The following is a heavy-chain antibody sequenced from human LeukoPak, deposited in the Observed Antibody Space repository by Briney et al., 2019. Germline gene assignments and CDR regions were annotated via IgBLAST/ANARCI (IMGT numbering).Heavy chain of an antibody. D-gene: IGHD6-13*01. J-gene: IGHJ4*02. V-gene: IGHV3-53*01. CDR3: AEGGSSWYLDY. Sequence: LSGGSLRLSCAASGFTVSSNYMSWVRQAPGKGLEWVSVIYSGGSTYYADSVKGRFTISRDNSKNTLYLQMNSLRAEDTAVYYCAEGGSSWYLDYWGQGTLVAVSS. CDR1: GFTVSSNY. CDR2: IYSGGST.